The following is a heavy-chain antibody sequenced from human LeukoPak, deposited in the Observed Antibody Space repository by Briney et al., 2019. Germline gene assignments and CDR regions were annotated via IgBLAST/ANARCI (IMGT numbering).Heavy chain of an antibody. V-gene: IGHV3-7*04. CDR2: IKKDGSEK. CDR3: ARGGSASSYFWVY. J-gene: IGHJ4*02. D-gene: IGHD2-15*01. CDR1: GFPLSNHW. Sequence: GGSLRLSSAASGFPLSNHWMTWVRQAPGKGPEWVANIKKDGSEKYYVDSVEGRFTISRDNANNLLYLQMNSLSAEDTAVYYCARGGSASSYFWVYWGQGTLVTVSS.